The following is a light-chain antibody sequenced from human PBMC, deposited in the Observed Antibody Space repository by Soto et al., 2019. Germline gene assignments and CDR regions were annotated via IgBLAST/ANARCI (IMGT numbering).Light chain of an antibody. J-gene: IGKJ1*01. V-gene: IGKV1-5*03. CDR2: KAS. CDR1: QSISSW. CDR3: QQFNNYPWT. Sequence: DIPMTQSPSTLSASVGDRVTITCRASQSISSWLAWYQQKPGKAPTLLIYKASSLESGVPSRFSGSGSGTEFTLTIRSLQPDDFATYYCQQFNNYPWTFGQGTRVEIK.